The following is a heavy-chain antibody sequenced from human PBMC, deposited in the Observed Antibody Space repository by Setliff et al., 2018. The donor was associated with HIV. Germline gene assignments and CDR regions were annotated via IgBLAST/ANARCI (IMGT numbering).Heavy chain of an antibody. CDR3: ARDIWAYGLMGS. V-gene: IGHV4-61*02. J-gene: IGHJ5*02. CDR2: LHLSGDT. CDR1: GDSINSGTYY. D-gene: IGHD4-17*01. Sequence: PSETLSLTCTVSGDSINSGTYYWSWIRQPAGKGLEWIGRLHLSGDTNYNPSLKSRVTMSIDTSKNQFSLKLSSVTAADTAVYYCARDIWAYGLMGSWGQGTLVTVS.